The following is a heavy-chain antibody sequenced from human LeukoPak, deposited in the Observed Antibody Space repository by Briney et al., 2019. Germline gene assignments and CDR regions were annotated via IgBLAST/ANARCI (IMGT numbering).Heavy chain of an antibody. CDR2: IPKDGSNK. CDR1: GFTFSSYG. Sequence: GGSLRLSCAASGFTFSSYGMHWVRQAPGKGLEWVAYIPKDGSNKFYADSVKGRFTISRDNSKNTLSLQMGSLRAEDMAVYYCARALYSDDAFDIWGQGTMVTVSS. J-gene: IGHJ3*02. V-gene: IGHV3-30*02. D-gene: IGHD2-15*01. CDR3: ARALYSDDAFDI.